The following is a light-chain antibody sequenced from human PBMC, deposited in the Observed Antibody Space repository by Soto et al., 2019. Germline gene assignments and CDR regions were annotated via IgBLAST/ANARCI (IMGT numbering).Light chain of an antibody. CDR1: SSNIGSNY. Sequence: QSVLTQPPSASGTPGQRVTISCSGSSSNIGSNYVYWYQQLPGTAPKLLIYRNNQRPSGVPDRFFGSKSGTSASLAISGLQSEDEADYYCAAWDDSLNGPVFGGGTKLTVL. CDR2: RNN. V-gene: IGLV1-47*01. J-gene: IGLJ2*01. CDR3: AAWDDSLNGPV.